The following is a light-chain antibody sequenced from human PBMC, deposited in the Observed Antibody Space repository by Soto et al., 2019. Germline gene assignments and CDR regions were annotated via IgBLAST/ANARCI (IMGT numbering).Light chain of an antibody. CDR3: QQYTNTNNPWM. J-gene: IGKJ1*01. V-gene: IGKV1-17*03. CDR1: QDISNF. Sequence: DIQMTQSPSAMSASVGDRVTITCRASQDISNFLAWFQQKPGKVPKRLIYAASSLQSGVPSRFSGSGSGTEFTLIISGLQPDDSATYYCQQYTNTNNPWMFGQGTKVDIK. CDR2: AAS.